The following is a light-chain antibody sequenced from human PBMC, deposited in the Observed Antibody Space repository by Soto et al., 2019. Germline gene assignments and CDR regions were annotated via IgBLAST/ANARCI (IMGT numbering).Light chain of an antibody. CDR2: GAS. CDR1: QSVRSN. Sequence: EMVMTQSPATLSVSPGERATLSCRASQSVRSNLAWYQQKPGQAPRLLIYGASTRATGIPARFSGSGSGTEFSITISSLQPEDFATYYCLQDNSYPYTFGQGTKVDIK. V-gene: IGKV3-15*01. CDR3: LQDNSYPYT. J-gene: IGKJ2*01.